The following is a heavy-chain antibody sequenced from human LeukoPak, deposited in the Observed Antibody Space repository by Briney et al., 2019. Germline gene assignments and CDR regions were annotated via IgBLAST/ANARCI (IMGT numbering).Heavy chain of an antibody. CDR1: GGSISSGGYY. J-gene: IGHJ4*02. CDR2: IYYSGST. V-gene: IGHV4-31*03. Sequence: PSQTLSLTCTVSGGSISSGGYYWSWIRQHPGKGLEWIVYIYYSGSTYYNPSLKSRVTISVDTSKNQFSLKLSPVTAADTAVYYCARERISALSLLDYWGQGTLVTVSS. D-gene: IGHD1-26*01. CDR3: ARERISALSLLDY.